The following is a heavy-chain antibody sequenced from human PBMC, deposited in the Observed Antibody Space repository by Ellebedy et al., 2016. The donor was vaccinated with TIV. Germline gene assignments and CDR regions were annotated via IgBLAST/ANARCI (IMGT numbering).Heavy chain of an antibody. Sequence: MPSETLSLTCTVSGGSFRSYYWSWFRQPPGQELELIGYIYYSGSSNYNPSLSSLVAMSVDTSQNQFSLRLSSLTAADTAVYFCARNRAYCTGGDCHRQGQHFYGLDVWGHGTTVIVSS. D-gene: IGHD2-8*02. J-gene: IGHJ6*02. CDR1: GGSFRSYY. V-gene: IGHV4-59*01. CDR3: ARNRAYCTGGDCHRQGQHFYGLDV. CDR2: IYYSGSS.